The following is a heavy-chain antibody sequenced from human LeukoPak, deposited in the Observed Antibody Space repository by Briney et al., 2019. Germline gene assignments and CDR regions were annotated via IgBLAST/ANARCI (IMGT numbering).Heavy chain of an antibody. CDR1: GGSISSGGYY. Sequence: SQTLSLTCTVSGGSISSGGYYWSWIRQHPGKGLEWIGYIYYSGSTYYNPSLKSRVTISVDTSKNQFSLKLSSVTAADTAVYYCARANDILTGRADWFDPWGQGTLVTVSS. D-gene: IGHD3-9*01. V-gene: IGHV4-31*03. CDR3: ARANDILTGRADWFDP. J-gene: IGHJ5*02. CDR2: IYYSGST.